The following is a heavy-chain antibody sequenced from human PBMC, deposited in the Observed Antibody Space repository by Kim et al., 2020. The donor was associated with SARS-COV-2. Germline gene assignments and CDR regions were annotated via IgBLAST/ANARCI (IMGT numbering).Heavy chain of an antibody. Sequence: SQTLSLTCAISGDSVSSNSATWNWIRQSPSRGLEWLGRTYYRSKSFYDYAVSVKSRITINPDTSKNQFSLQLSSLTPDDSAVYYCARRTPAGTARGFDPWGQGTLVTGSS. D-gene: IGHD1-7*01. CDR2: TYYRSKSFY. CDR1: GDSVSSNSAT. CDR3: ARRTPAGTARGFDP. J-gene: IGHJ5*02. V-gene: IGHV6-1*01.